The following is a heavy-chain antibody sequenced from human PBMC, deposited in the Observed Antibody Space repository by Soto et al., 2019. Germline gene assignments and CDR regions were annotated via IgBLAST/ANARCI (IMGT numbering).Heavy chain of an antibody. Sequence: EVQLLESGGGVVQPGGSLRLSCEASGFNFKKSAMGWVRQAPGEGLEWVSGISCCGGSTSYADSVKGRFTLARDDSKNTLSLHLNSLRFEDTARYFCAKADGEQWLIPHLDNWGQGTLVTVS. V-gene: IGHV3-23*01. J-gene: IGHJ4*02. D-gene: IGHD6-19*01. CDR2: ISCCGGST. CDR3: AKADGEQWLIPHLDN. CDR1: GFNFKKSA.